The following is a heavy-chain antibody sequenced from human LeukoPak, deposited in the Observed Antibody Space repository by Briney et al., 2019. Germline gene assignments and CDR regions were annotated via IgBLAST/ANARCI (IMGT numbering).Heavy chain of an antibody. J-gene: IGHJ4*02. V-gene: IGHV3-53*01. CDR1: GFTVSSTY. CDR3: AKDHIHNDFWSGYSGY. D-gene: IGHD3-3*01. CDR2: IHNDGST. Sequence: GGSLRLSCAASGFTVSSTYMSWVRQAPGKGLEWVSVIHNDGSTYYADSVKGRFTISRDNSKNTLYLQMNSLRAEDTAVYFCAKDHIHNDFWSGYSGYWGQGTLVTVSS.